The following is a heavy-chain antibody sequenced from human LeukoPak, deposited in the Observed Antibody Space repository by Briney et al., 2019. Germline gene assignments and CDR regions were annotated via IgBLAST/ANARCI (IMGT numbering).Heavy chain of an antibody. J-gene: IGHJ4*02. CDR2: ISAYNGNT. D-gene: IGHD2-21*02. Sequence: ASVKVSCKASGYTFTSYAMNWVRQAPGQGLEWMGWISAYNGNTNYAQKLQGRVTMTTDTSTSTAYMELRSLRSDDTAVYYCARSFRVVTAHFDYWGQGTLVTVSS. CDR1: GYTFTSYA. CDR3: ARSFRVVTAHFDY. V-gene: IGHV1-18*01.